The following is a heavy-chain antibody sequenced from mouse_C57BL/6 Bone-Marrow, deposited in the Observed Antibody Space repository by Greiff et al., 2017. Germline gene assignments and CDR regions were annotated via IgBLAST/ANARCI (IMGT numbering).Heavy chain of an antibody. CDR3: TTTTTLVATEGFAY. Sequence: EVKLVESGAELVRPGASVKLSCKASGFNIKDDYMHWVKQRPEQGLEWIGWIDPENGDTEYASKFQGKATITADTSSNTAYLQLSSLTSEDTAVYYCTTTTTLVATEGFAYWGQGTLVTVSA. V-gene: IGHV14-4*01. J-gene: IGHJ3*01. CDR2: IDPENGDT. D-gene: IGHD1-1*01. CDR1: GFNIKDDY.